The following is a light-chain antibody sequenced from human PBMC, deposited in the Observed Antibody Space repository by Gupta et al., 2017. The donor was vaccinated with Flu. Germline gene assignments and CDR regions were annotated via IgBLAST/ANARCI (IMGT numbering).Light chain of an antibody. J-gene: IGLJ3*02. CDR2: EVN. V-gene: IGLV2-8*01. CDR3: SSYAGSNKLWV. Sequence: SSDIGGYNYVSWYQQHPGKAPKLMIFEVNKRPSGVPDRFSGSKSGNTASLTVSGLQAEDEADYYCSSYAGSNKLWVFGGGTKVTVL. CDR1: SSDIGGYNY.